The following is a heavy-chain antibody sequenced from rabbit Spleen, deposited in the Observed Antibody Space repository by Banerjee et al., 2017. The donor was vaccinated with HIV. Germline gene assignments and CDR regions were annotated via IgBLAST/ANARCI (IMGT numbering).Heavy chain of an antibody. CDR3: ARDTGTSFSTYGMDL. CDR2: INTYTVKS. CDR1: GFSFSDRDV. V-gene: IGHV1S45*01. Sequence: QQQLVESGGGLVKPGASLTLTCKASGFSFSDRDVMCWVRQAPGKGLEWIACINTYTVKSVYASWATGRFTCSKSSSTTVTLQMTSLTGADTATYFCARDTGTSFSTYGMDLWGPGTLVTVS. J-gene: IGHJ6*01. D-gene: IGHD7-1*01.